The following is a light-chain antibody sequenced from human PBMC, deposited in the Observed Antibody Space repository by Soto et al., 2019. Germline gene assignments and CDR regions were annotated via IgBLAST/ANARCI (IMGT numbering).Light chain of an antibody. V-gene: IGLV2-14*01. CDR2: EVT. CDR1: TSDVGSHNF. CDR3: SSFTNSILV. Sequence: QSVLTQPASVSGSPGQSITISCTGTTSDVGSHNFVSWYQQLPDKAPKLLIYEVTNRPSGTSNRFSGSKSGNTASLTISGLQAEDEADYYCSSFTNSILVFGGGTKLTVL. J-gene: IGLJ3*02.